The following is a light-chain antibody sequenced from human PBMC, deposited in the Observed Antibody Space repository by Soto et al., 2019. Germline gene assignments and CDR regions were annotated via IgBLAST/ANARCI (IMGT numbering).Light chain of an antibody. CDR3: QQYNNWPWT. CDR1: QSVSSN. CDR2: GAS. J-gene: IGKJ1*01. Sequence: EIEMTQSPATLSVSPGDRATLSCRASQSVSSNLAWYQQKPGQGPRLLIYGASTRATGIPARFSGSGSGTEFTLTISSLQSEDFAVYYCQQYNNWPWTFGQGTKVDIK. V-gene: IGKV3-15*01.